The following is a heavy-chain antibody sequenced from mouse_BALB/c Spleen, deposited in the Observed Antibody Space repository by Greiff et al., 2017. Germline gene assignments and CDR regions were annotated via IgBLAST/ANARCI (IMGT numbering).Heavy chain of an antibody. CDR3: ARSGTTATWFAY. Sequence: LVKTGASVKISCKASGYSFTGYYMHWVKQSHGKSLEWIGYISCYNGATSYNQKFKGKATFTVDTSSSTAYMQFNRLTTEDSAVYYCARSGTTATWFAYWGQGTLVTVSA. J-gene: IGHJ3*01. V-gene: IGHV1S34*01. CDR2: ISCYNGAT. CDR1: GYSFTGYY. D-gene: IGHD1-2*01.